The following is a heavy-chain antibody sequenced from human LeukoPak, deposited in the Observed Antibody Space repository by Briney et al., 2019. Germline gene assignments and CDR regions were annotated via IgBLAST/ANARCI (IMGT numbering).Heavy chain of an antibody. D-gene: IGHD6-19*01. J-gene: IGHJ6*02. CDR2: IYSGGST. CDR3: ARGGIAVAGIYYYYCMDV. CDR1: GFTVSSNY. Sequence: GGSLRLSCAASGFTVSSNYMSWVRQAPGKGLEWVSVIYSGGSTYYADSVKGRFTISRHNSKNTLYLQMNSLRAEDTAVYYCARGGIAVAGIYYYYCMDVWGQGTTVTVSS. V-gene: IGHV3-53*04.